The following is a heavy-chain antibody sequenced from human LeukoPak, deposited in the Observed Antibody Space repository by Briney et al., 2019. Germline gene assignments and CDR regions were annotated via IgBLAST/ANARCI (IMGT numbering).Heavy chain of an antibody. CDR2: ISGSGGST. D-gene: IGHD3-9*01. V-gene: IGHV3-23*01. CDR1: GFTFSSYA. J-gene: IGHJ6*02. Sequence: GGSLRLSCAASGFTFSSYAMSWVRQAPGKGLEWVSSISGSGGSTYYADSVKGRFTISRDNSKNTLYLQMNTLRVEDTAVYYCTRDLMDYDVSTGLHHYYMDVWGQGTTVTVSS. CDR3: TRDLMDYDVSTGLHHYYMDV.